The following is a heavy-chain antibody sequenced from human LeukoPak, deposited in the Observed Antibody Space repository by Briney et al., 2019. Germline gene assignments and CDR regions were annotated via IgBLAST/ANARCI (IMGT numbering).Heavy chain of an antibody. CDR3: AGSWYSSGWYYFDY. Sequence: GGSLRLSCAASGFTFSSHAMSWVRQAPGKGLEWVSTISGSGGGTYYADSVKGRFTISRDNSKNTLYLQMNSLRAEDTAVYYCAGSWYSSGWYYFDYWGQGTLVTVSS. CDR2: ISGSGGGT. D-gene: IGHD6-19*01. V-gene: IGHV3-23*01. CDR1: GFTFSSHA. J-gene: IGHJ4*02.